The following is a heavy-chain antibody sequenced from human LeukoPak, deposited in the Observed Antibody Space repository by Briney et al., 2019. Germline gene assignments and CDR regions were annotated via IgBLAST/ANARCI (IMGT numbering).Heavy chain of an antibody. D-gene: IGHD6-13*01. J-gene: IGHJ6*03. V-gene: IGHV1-8*01. CDR2: MNPHSGNT. Sequence: ASVKVSCKASGYTFTSYDINWVRQATGQGLEWMGRMNPHSGNTGYAQKFQGRVTMTRNTSISTAYMELSSLRSEDTAVYYCARGVGIGIAAANYYYYMDVWGKGTTVTISS. CDR1: GYTFTSYD. CDR3: ARGVGIGIAAANYYYYMDV.